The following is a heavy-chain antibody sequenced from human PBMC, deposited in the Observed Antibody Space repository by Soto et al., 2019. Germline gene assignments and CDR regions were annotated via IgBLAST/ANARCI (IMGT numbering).Heavy chain of an antibody. CDR2: IYWNDDK. J-gene: IGHJ4*02. CDR1: GFSLSTSGVG. D-gene: IGHD5-18*01. CDR3: AHSPPGGYSYAPVWYFDY. V-gene: IGHV2-5*01. Sequence: SGPTLVKPTQTLTLTCTFSGFSLSTSGVGVGWIRQPPGKALEWLALIYWNDDKRYSPSLKSRLTITKETSKNQVVLTMTNMDPVDTATYYCAHSPPGGYSYAPVWYFDYWGQGTLVTVSS.